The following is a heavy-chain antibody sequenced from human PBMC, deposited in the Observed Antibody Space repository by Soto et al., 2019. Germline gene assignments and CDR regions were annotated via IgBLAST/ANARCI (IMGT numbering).Heavy chain of an antibody. Sequence: EVQLVESGGGLVQPGRSLRLSCAASGFTFDDYAMHWVRQAPGKGLEWVSGISWNSGSIGYADSVKGRFTISRDNAKNSLYLQMNSLRAEDTALYYCAKGGGVFWSGYLGFDYWGQGTLVTVSS. J-gene: IGHJ4*02. CDR2: ISWNSGSI. CDR1: GFTFDDYA. V-gene: IGHV3-9*01. D-gene: IGHD3-3*01. CDR3: AKGGGVFWSGYLGFDY.